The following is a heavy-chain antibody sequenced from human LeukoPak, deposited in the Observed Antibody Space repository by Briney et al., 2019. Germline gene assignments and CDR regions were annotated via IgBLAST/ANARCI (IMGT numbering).Heavy chain of an antibody. V-gene: IGHV3-74*01. D-gene: IGHD3-22*01. J-gene: IGHJ4*02. Sequence: GGSLRLSCAASGFTFSSYWMHWVRQAPGKGLVLVSRINSDGSSTSYADSVKGRFTISRDNAKNTLYLQMNSLRAEDTAVYYCAKGDGYYYDSSGYSEGYWGQGTLVTVSS. CDR1: GFTFSSYW. CDR3: AKGDGYYYDSSGYSEGY. CDR2: INSDGSST.